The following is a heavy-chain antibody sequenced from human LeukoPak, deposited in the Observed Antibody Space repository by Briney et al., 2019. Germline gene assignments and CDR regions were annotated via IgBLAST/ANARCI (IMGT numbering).Heavy chain of an antibody. Sequence: GGSLRLSCAASGFTFSSYGMSWVRQAPGKGLEWVAVISCDGSNKYYADSVKGRFTISRDNSKNTLYLQMNSLRAEDTAVYYCAKGLGALNYFDYWGQGTLVTVSS. V-gene: IGHV3-30*18. CDR1: GFTFSSYG. CDR2: ISCDGSNK. CDR3: AKGLGALNYFDY. J-gene: IGHJ4*02. D-gene: IGHD1-26*01.